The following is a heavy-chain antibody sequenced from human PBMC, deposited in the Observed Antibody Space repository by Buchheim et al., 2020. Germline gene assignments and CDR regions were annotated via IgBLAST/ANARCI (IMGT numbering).Heavy chain of an antibody. Sequence: VQLLESGGGLVQPGGSLRLSCAASGFTFSSYAMSWVRQAPGKGLEWIGEIDHSGSTNYNPSLKSRVTISIDTSKNQFSLKLTSVTAADAAVYYCATVPLRPTNCGGDCYSFDYWGQGTL. V-gene: IGHV4-34*01. D-gene: IGHD2-21*01. CDR2: IDHSGST. J-gene: IGHJ4*02. CDR3: ATVPLRPTNCGGDCYSFDY. CDR1: GFTFSSYA.